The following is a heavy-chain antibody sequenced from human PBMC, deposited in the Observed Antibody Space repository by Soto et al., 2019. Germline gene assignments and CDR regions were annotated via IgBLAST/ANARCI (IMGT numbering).Heavy chain of an antibody. CDR3: ARDEQQHNRIGWFDP. CDR1: GYTFTNYG. CDR2: ISAYNGNT. V-gene: IGHV1-18*01. Sequence: ASVKVSCKASGYTFTNYGISWVRQAPGQGLEWMGWISAYNGNTNFAQKLQDRVTMTTDTSTSTAYMELRSLTSDDTAVYYCARDEQQHNRIGWFDPWGQGTLVTVSS. J-gene: IGHJ5*02. D-gene: IGHD6-13*01.